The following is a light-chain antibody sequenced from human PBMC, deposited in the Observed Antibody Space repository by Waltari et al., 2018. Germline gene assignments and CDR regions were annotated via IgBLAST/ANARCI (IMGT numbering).Light chain of an antibody. CDR1: QSIGTS. J-gene: IGKJ5*01. CDR2: YAS. V-gene: IGKV6-21*01. Sequence: EVVLTQSPDFQSVTPAEKVTITCRASQSIGTSLHWYQQKPDQSPKLLIKYASQSFSGVPSRFSGSGSGTEFTLTIHNLEVEDAATYYCHQTRSLPHTFGQGTRLDIK. CDR3: HQTRSLPHT.